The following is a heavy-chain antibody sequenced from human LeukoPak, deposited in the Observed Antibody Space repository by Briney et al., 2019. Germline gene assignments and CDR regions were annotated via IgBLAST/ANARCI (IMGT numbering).Heavy chain of an antibody. D-gene: IGHD3-10*01. CDR3: ARAIGFDDSGRYYPDY. Sequence: SETLSLTCTVSGCSISRSDYYWGWIRQPPGKGLEWIGSVYYSGRTYYNPSLKSQVTISVDTSKNQFSLKVSSVTAADTAVYFCARAIGFDDSGRYYPDYWGQGTLVSVSS. CDR2: VYYSGRT. V-gene: IGHV4-39*01. J-gene: IGHJ4*01. CDR1: GCSISRSDYY.